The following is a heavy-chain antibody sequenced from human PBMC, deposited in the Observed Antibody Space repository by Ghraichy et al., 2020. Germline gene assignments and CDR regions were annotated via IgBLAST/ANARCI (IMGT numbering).Heavy chain of an antibody. D-gene: IGHD3-3*01. Sequence: SETLSLTCTVSGGSISSYYWSWIRQPPGKGLEWIGYIYYSGSTNYNPSLKSRVTISVDTSKNQFSLKLSSVTAADTAVYYCARVGFWSGYWDWGQGTLVTVSS. CDR2: IYYSGST. CDR1: GGSISSYY. CDR3: ARVGFWSGYWD. V-gene: IGHV4-59*01. J-gene: IGHJ4*02.